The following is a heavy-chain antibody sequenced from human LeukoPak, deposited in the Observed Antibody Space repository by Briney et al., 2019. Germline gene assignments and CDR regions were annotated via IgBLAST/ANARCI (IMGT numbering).Heavy chain of an antibody. V-gene: IGHV3-9*01. J-gene: IGHJ4*02. CDR2: ISWSGDRM. Sequence: GRSLRLSCAASGFTFEDHVMHWVRQAPGKGLEWVSSISWSGDRMGYADAVKGRFTISRDNTKNSLFLQMNSLRVEDTALYYCAKDLGGSATTVWGQGTLVTVSS. CDR1: GFTFEDHV. D-gene: IGHD2-2*01. CDR3: AKDLGGSATTV.